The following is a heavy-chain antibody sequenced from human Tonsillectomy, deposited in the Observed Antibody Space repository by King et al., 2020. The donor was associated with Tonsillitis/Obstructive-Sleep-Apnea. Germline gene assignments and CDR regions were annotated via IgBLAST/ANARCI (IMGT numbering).Heavy chain of an antibody. V-gene: IGHV1-2*06. Sequence: VQLVESGAEVKKPGASVTVSCKASGYTFTGYYMHWVRQAPGQGLEWMGRINPNSGGTNYAQKFQGRVTMTRDTSINTAYIELSSLRSDDTALYYCARGEAAAGTDWFDPWGQGTLVTVSS. CDR2: INPNSGGT. D-gene: IGHD6-13*01. CDR3: ARGEAAAGTDWFDP. J-gene: IGHJ5*02. CDR1: GYTFTGYY.